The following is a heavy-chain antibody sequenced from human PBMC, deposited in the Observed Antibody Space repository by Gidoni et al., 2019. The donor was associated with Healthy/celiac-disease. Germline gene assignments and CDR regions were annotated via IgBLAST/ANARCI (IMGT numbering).Heavy chain of an antibody. D-gene: IGHD3-22*01. Sequence: QVQLQESGPGLVKPSATLSLTCTVSGGSVSSGSYYWSWIRQPPGKGLEWIGYIYYSGSTNYNPSLKSRVTISVDTSKNQFSLKLSSVTAADTAVYYCARDFYDSGSEYFQHWGQGTLVTVSS. CDR1: GGSVSSGSYY. CDR3: ARDFYDSGSEYFQH. V-gene: IGHV4-61*01. J-gene: IGHJ1*01. CDR2: IYYSGST.